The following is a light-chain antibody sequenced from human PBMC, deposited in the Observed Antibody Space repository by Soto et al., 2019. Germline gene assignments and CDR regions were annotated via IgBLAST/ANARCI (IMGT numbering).Light chain of an antibody. V-gene: IGKV1-5*03. Sequence: DIQMTQSPSTLSASVGDRVTITCRASQSISSWLAWYQQKPGKAPKLLIYKASSLESGVPSRFSGSGSGTEFPLTISSLQPDDFATYHCQQYNSYPYTFGQGTKLEIK. CDR1: QSISSW. CDR2: KAS. J-gene: IGKJ2*01. CDR3: QQYNSYPYT.